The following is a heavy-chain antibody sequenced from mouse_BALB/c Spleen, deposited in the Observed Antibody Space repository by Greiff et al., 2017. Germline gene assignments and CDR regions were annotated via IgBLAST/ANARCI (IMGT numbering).Heavy chain of an antibody. D-gene: IGHD2-10*02. Sequence: EVKLVESGGGLVKPGGSLKLSCAASGFTFSSYAMSWVRQSPEKRLEWVAEISSGGSYTYYPDTVTGRFTISRDNAKNTLYLEMSSLRSEDTAMYYCARVGYGNYVGAMDYWGQGTSVTVSS. J-gene: IGHJ4*01. CDR2: ISSGGSYT. V-gene: IGHV5-9-4*01. CDR1: GFTFSSYA. CDR3: ARVGYGNYVGAMDY.